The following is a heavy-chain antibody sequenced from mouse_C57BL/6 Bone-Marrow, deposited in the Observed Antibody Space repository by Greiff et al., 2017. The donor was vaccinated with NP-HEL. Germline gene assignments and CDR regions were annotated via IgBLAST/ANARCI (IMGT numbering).Heavy chain of an antibody. CDR1: GYAFSSYW. CDR2: IYPGVGDT. D-gene: IGHD1-1*01. CDR3: ARYYDSSYYFAY. J-gene: IGHJ2*01. Sequence: QVQLQQSGAELVKPGASVKISCKASGYAFSSYWMNWVQQRPGQGLEWIGQIYPGVGDTYYNGKFKGKATLTADKSSSTDYMQLSSLTSEDSAVYFCARYYDSSYYFAYWDQGTTLTVSS. V-gene: IGHV1-80*01.